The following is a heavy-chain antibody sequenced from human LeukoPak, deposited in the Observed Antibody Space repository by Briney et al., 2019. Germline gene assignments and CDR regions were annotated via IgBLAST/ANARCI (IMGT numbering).Heavy chain of an antibody. J-gene: IGHJ4*02. CDR2: ISRSSGST. V-gene: IGHV3-64D*09. CDR1: GFTFSSFA. Sequence: GGSLRLSCSASGFTFSSFAMHWVRQAPGKGLEYVAAISRSSGSTYYADSVKGRFTISRDNSKSTLYLQTSSLRAEDTAVYLCVKDLRSDFMGVLSRYLSYWGQGTLITVS. CDR3: VKDLRSDFMGVLSRYLSY. D-gene: IGHD2/OR15-2a*01.